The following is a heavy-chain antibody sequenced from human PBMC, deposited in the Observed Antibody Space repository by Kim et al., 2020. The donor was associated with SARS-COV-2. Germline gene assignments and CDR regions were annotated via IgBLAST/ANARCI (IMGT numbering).Heavy chain of an antibody. V-gene: IGHV4-31*03. J-gene: IGHJ6*02. D-gene: IGHD2-2*01. Sequence: SETLSLTCTVSGGSISSGGYYWSWIRQHPGKGLEWIGYIYYSGSTYYNPSLKSRVTISVDTSKNQFSLKLSSVTAADTAVYYCAREAGSRYCSSTSCQGYYGMDVWGQGTTVTVSS. CDR1: GGSISSGGYY. CDR2: IYYSGST. CDR3: AREAGSRYCSSTSCQGYYGMDV.